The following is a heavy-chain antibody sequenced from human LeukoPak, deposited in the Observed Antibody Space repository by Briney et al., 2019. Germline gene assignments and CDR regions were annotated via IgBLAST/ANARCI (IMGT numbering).Heavy chain of an antibody. CDR2: INHSGST. CDR3: ARGNGYRDFDY. V-gene: IGHV4-34*01. D-gene: IGHD5-18*01. J-gene: IGHJ4*02. CDR1: GGSFSGYY. Sequence: SETLSLTCAVYGGSFSGYYWSWIRQPPGKGLEWIGEINHSGSTNYNPSLKSRVTISVDTSKNQFSLKLSSVTAADSAVYYCARGNGYRDFDYWGQGTLVTVSS.